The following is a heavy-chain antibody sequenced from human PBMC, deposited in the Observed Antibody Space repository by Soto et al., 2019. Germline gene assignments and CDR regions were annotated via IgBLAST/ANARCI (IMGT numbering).Heavy chain of an antibody. CDR3: ARDGPPSDY. CDR2: IYYSGST. V-gene: IGHV4-59*01. J-gene: IGHJ4*02. CDR1: GGSISSYY. Sequence: PSETLSLTCTVSGGSISSYYWSWIRQPPGKGLEWIGYIYYSGSTNYNPSLKSRVTMTTDTSTSTAYMELRSLRSDDTAVYYCARDGPPSDYWGQGTLVTVSS.